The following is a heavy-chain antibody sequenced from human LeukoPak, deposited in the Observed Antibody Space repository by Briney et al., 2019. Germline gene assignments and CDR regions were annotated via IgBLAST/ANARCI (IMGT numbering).Heavy chain of an antibody. CDR2: IRSKANSYAT. V-gene: IGHV3-73*01. Sequence: GGSLRLSCAASGFTFSGSAMHWVRQASGKGLEWVGRIRSKANSYATAYAASVKGRFTISRDDSKNTAYLQTNSLKTEDTAVYYCTRLTLYNSSSSSWGQGTLVTVSS. CDR1: GFTFSGSA. D-gene: IGHD6-6*01. CDR3: TRLTLYNSSSSS. J-gene: IGHJ5*02.